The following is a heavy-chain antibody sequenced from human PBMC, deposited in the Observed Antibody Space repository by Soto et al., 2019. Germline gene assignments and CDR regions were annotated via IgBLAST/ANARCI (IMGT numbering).Heavy chain of an antibody. CDR1: GYSFIIYW. J-gene: IGHJ4*02. V-gene: IGHV5-51*01. CDR2: IYPGDSDT. D-gene: IGHD4-4*01. CDR3: ARHLHSDSVHITPVSPDY. Sequence: ESQKISWRVSGYSFIIYWIGWLRQMPGKGLECMGIIYPGDSDTRYSPSFQCQVTISADKSISTAFLQWSSLKAADSAMYYCARHLHSDSVHITPVSPDYWGQGTLVTVSS.